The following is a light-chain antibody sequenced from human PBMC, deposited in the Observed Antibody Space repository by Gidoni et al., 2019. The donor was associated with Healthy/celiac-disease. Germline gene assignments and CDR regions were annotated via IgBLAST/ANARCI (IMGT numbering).Light chain of an antibody. V-gene: IGKV1-27*01. CDR2: AAS. CDR1: QGISNY. J-gene: IGKJ2*01. CDR3: QKYNSAPPYT. Sequence: DSQMTQSPSSLSASVGDRVTITCRASQGISNYLAWYQQKPGKVPKLLIYAASTLQSRVPSRFSGSGSGTDFTLTISSLQPEDVATYYCQKYNSAPPYTFGQGTQLEIK.